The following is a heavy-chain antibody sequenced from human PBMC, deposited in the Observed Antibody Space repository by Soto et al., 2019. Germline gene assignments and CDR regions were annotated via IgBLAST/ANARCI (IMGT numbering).Heavy chain of an antibody. Sequence: QVLLVQSGAEVKKPGASVKVSCKASGYTFTSYYMHWVRQAPGQGLEWMGLINPSGGSTTYPQKFKGRVTMTRDTSTSTVYRELSSLRSEDTAVYYCARGVVRYCSGGSCPGGYWGQGTLVTVSS. V-gene: IGHV1-46*01. CDR3: ARGVVRYCSGGSCPGGY. CDR2: INPSGGST. D-gene: IGHD2-15*01. J-gene: IGHJ4*02. CDR1: GYTFTSYY.